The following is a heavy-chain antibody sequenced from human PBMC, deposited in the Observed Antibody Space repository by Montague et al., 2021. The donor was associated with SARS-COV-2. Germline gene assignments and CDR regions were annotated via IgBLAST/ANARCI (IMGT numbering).Heavy chain of an antibody. CDR1: GGPISGSSDY. D-gene: IGHD5-18*01. V-gene: IGHV4-39*01. CDR3: ARREYSYGWGD. J-gene: IGHJ4*02. CDR2: VDYSGNT. Sequence: SETLSLTCTVTGGPISGSSDYWGWIRQSPGKGLEWIGSVDYSGNTYYSPSLKSRLTISVDTSKNQFSLKLNSVTAADTALYYCARREYSYGWGDWGQGTLVTVSS.